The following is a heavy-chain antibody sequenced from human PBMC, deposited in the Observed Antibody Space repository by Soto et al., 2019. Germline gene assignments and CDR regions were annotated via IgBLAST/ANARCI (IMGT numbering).Heavy chain of an antibody. V-gene: IGHV3-23*01. CDR3: AKDPAAYDSSGYYYMDAFDI. J-gene: IGHJ3*02. CDR1: GFTCSSYA. D-gene: IGHD3-22*01. Sequence: AWGSLRLSCAASGFTCSSYAMSWVRQAPGKGLEWVSAISGSGGSTYYADSVKGRFTISRDNSKNTLYLQMNSLRAEDTAVYYSAKDPAAYDSSGYYYMDAFDIWGQGTMVTVSS. CDR2: ISGSGGST.